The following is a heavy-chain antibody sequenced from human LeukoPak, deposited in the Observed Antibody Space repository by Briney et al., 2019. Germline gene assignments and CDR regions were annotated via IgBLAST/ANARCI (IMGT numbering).Heavy chain of an antibody. J-gene: IGHJ4*02. D-gene: IGHD3-10*01. V-gene: IGHV1-46*01. Sequence: ASVKVSCKASGYTFTTYYMHWVRQAPGQGLEWMEIIDPSGGGTNYAQKFQGRVTMTRDTSTSTVYMELSSLRSEDTAVYYCASLGSGSSRIIDFDYWGQGTLVTVSS. CDR2: IDPSGGGT. CDR3: ASLGSGSSRIIDFDY. CDR1: GYTFTTYY.